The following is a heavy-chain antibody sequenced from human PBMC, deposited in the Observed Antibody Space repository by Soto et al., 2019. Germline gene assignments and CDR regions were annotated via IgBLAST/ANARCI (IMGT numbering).Heavy chain of an antibody. CDR2: IYPGDSDT. CDR1: GYTFTDYW. J-gene: IGHJ5*02. D-gene: IGHD1-1*01. Sequence: GESLKIACKGYGYTFTDYWIGWVRQMPGKGLELIGLIYPGDSDTRYSPSFQGRVTISADKSISTAFLQWSSLRASDTAMYYCASQKTVIRGPLSSNWFDPWGQGTLVTVSP. V-gene: IGHV5-51*01. CDR3: ASQKTVIRGPLSSNWFDP.